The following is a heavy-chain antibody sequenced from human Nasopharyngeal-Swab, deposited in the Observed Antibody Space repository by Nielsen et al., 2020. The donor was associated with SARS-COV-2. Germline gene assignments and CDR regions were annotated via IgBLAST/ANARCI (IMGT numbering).Heavy chain of an antibody. Sequence: ASVKVFCKASGYSFTSYYMHWVRQAPGQGLEWMGIINPSGGSTSYAQKFQGRVTMTRDTSTSTVYMELSSLRSEDTAVYYCAREGHTTGRGVRFDYWGQGTLVTVSS. V-gene: IGHV1-46*01. D-gene: IGHD1-1*01. CDR2: INPSGGST. CDR3: AREGHTTGRGVRFDY. CDR1: GYSFTSYY. J-gene: IGHJ4*02.